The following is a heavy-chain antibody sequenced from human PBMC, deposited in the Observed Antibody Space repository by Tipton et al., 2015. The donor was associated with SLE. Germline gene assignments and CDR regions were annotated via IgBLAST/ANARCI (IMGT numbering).Heavy chain of an antibody. CDR3: AGGSFDSSGYFHFDY. V-gene: IGHV4-61*02. Sequence: TLSLTCTVSGGSISSVRYYWSWIRQPAGKELEWIGRIYASGKTNYNPSLESRVTISGDTAKNQFSLKLSSVTAADTAVYYCAGGSFDSSGYFHFDYWGQGTLVTVSS. J-gene: IGHJ4*02. CDR2: IYASGKT. D-gene: IGHD3-22*01. CDR1: GGSISSVRYY.